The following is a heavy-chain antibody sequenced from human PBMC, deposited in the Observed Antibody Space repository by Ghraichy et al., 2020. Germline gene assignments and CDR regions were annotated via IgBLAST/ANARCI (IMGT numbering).Heavy chain of an antibody. V-gene: IGHV3-30*02. CDR1: GFTFSSYG. CDR3: AKDFFVGSGSYYNPYYFDY. Sequence: GSLRLSCAASGFTFSSYGMHWVRQAPGKGLEWVAFIRYDGSNKYYADSVKGRFTISRDNSKNTLYLQMNRLRAEDTAVYYCAKDFFVGSGSYYNPYYFDYWGQGTLVTVSS. J-gene: IGHJ4*02. D-gene: IGHD3-10*01. CDR2: IRYDGSNK.